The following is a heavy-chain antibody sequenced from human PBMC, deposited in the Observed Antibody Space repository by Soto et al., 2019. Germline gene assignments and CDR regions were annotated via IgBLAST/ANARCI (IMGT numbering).Heavy chain of an antibody. CDR3: ARDPPDTSGPVDY. D-gene: IGHD3-22*01. Sequence: AGGSLRLSCAASGFAFSSYSMNWVRQAPGKGLEWVSSISSSSSYIYYADSVKGRFTISRDNAKNSLYLQMNSLRAEDTAVYYCARDPPDTSGPVDYWGQGTLVTVSS. CDR2: ISSSSSYI. CDR1: GFAFSSYS. J-gene: IGHJ4*02. V-gene: IGHV3-21*01.